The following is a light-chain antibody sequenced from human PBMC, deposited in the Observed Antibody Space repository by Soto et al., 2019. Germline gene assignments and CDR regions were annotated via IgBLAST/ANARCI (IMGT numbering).Light chain of an antibody. CDR1: ESVSDD. CDR2: RAS. V-gene: IGKV3-15*01. J-gene: IGKJ1*01. CDR3: QQYYNWPPWT. Sequence: IVLTQSPANLSVSPGERATLSCRASESVSDDLAWYQQKPGRAPRLLIYRASTRAAGVSARISGSGSGTEFTLSISSLQPEDSAVYYCQQYYNWPPWTFGQGTKVEIK.